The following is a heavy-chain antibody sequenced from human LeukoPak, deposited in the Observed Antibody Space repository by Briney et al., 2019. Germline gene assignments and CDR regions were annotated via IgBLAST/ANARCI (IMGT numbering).Heavy chain of an antibody. V-gene: IGHV4-59*08. D-gene: IGHD6-13*01. CDR2: IYYSGST. CDR1: GGSISSYY. J-gene: IGHJ4*02. Sequence: SETLSLTCTVSGGSISSYYWSRIRQPPGKGLEWIGYIYYSGSTNYNPSLKSRVTISVDTSKNQFSLKLSSVTAADTAVYYCARRDSSSWYGFDYWGQGTLVTVSS. CDR3: ARRDSSSWYGFDY.